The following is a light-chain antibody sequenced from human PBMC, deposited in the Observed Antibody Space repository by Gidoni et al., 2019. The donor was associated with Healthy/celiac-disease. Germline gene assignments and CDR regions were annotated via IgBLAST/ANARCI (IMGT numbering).Light chain of an antibody. Sequence: EIVLTQSPATLSLSPGERATLSCRASQSVSSFLACYQQKPGQAPRLLIYDASNRATGIPSRFIGSGSGTDFTLSISSLEPEDFAFYYCQQRSNWPLTFXQXTRLEIK. CDR1: QSVSSF. CDR2: DAS. J-gene: IGKJ5*01. CDR3: QQRSNWPLT. V-gene: IGKV3-11*01.